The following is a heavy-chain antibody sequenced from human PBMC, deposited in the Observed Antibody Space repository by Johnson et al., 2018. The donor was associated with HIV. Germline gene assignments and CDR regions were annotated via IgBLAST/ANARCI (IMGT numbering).Heavy chain of an antibody. CDR3: ARDGRDLVTRGSFEV. D-gene: IGHD3-9*01. CDR1: GFTFSSYG. Sequence: QMLLVESGGGVVQPGRSLRLSCAASGFTFSSYGMHWVRQAPGKGLEWLAVISYDGSNKYYADSVKGRFTISRANSKNTLYLQINSLRAEDTAVYYCARDGRDLVTRGSFEVWGQGTGVTVSS. CDR2: ISYDGSNK. J-gene: IGHJ3*01. V-gene: IGHV3-30*03.